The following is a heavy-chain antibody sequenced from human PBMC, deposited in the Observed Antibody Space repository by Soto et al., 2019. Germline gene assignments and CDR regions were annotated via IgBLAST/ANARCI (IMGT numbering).Heavy chain of an antibody. CDR2: INPRNGGT. V-gene: IGHV1-2*02. CDR1: GYTFSGSY. Sequence: QVQLVQSGSEVKKPGASVKVSCMTSGYTFSGSYIHWVRQAPGQGLEWMGRINPRNGGTHFAQKFQGRVTMTRDTPVSTVYMELHSLRSDDTAVYYCARGHPKVTTIYGAVVDYWGQGTLVTVSS. CDR3: ARGHPKVTTIYGAVVDY. J-gene: IGHJ4*02. D-gene: IGHD4-4*01.